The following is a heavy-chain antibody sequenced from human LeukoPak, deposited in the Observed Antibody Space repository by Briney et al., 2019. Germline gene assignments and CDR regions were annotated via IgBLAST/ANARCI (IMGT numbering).Heavy chain of an antibody. D-gene: IGHD3-22*01. J-gene: IGHJ4*02. V-gene: IGHV3-30-3*01. Sequence: GGSLRLSCAASGFTFSSYAMHWVRQAPGKGLEWVAVISYDGSNKYYADSVKGRFTISRDNSKNTLYLQMNSLRAEDTAVYYCARDLRQVPSVWRVVVISYFDYWGQGTLVTVSS. CDR3: ARDLRQVPSVWRVVVISYFDY. CDR2: ISYDGSNK. CDR1: GFTFSSYA.